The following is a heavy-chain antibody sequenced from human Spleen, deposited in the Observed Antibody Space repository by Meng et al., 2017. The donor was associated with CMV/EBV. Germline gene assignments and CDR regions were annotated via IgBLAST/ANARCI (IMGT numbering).Heavy chain of an antibody. CDR2: IDYRGST. CDR1: GVSISTSNNY. D-gene: IGHD6-6*01. V-gene: IGHV4-39*07. Sequence: SETLSLTCTVSGVSISTSNNYWGWIRQPPGKGLEWIGSIDYRGSTYYNPSLKSRVTISVDTSKNQFSLKLRSVTAADTAVYYCARPRYTTSSPFDYWGQGTLVTVSS. J-gene: IGHJ4*02. CDR3: ARPRYTTSSPFDY.